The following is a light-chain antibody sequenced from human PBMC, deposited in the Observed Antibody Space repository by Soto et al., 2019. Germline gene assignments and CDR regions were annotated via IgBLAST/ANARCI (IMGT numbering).Light chain of an antibody. CDR1: QSISSN. V-gene: IGKV3-15*01. Sequence: EIVMTQSPATLSVSPGERATLSCRASQSISSNLAWYQQKPGQAPRLLMFRTSSRATGFPARFSGSGSGTEFTLTISSLQPDDFATYYCQQYNSYSPYTFGQGTRLEIK. CDR3: QQYNSYSPYT. CDR2: RTS. J-gene: IGKJ5*01.